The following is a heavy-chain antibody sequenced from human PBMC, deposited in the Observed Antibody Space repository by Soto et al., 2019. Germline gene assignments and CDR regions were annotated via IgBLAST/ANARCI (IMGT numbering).Heavy chain of an antibody. CDR3: GVVPDFSGGGCSSNWFDP. CDR1: GGSFSGYY. CDR2: INHSGST. V-gene: IGHV4-34*01. J-gene: IGHJ5*02. D-gene: IGHD2-15*01. Sequence: SETLSLTCAVYGGSFSGYYWSWIRQPPGKGLEWIGEINHSGSTNYNPSLKSRDTISVDTSKNQFSLKLSSVTAADTAVFYCGVVPDFSGGGCSSNWFDPWGQGPLVTVSS.